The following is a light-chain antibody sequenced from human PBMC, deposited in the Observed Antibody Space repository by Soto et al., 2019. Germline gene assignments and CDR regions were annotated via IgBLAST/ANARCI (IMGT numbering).Light chain of an antibody. J-gene: IGLJ2*01. Sequence: QSVLTQPPSASGPPGQRVTISCSGSNSNIGSNTVNWYQQLPGAAPKFLIFNNDQRHSGVPDRFSGSKSGTSAALAISGLQSEDEASYYCGTWDDRLNGPVFGGGTKLTVL. CDR2: NND. V-gene: IGLV1-44*01. CDR1: NSNIGSNT. CDR3: GTWDDRLNGPV.